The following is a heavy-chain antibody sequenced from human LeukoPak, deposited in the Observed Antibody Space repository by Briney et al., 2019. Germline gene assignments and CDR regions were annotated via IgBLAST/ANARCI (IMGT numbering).Heavy chain of an antibody. CDR2: ITGSGGAT. CDR1: GFTFSTYA. D-gene: IGHD3-10*01. V-gene: IGHV3-23*01. Sequence: GGSLRLSCAASGFTFSTYAVNWVRQAPGKGLEWVSAITGSGGATYYADSVKGRFTISRDNSKNTLYLQMSSLRAEDTAVYYCARVLLWFGESSLLPDYWGQGTLVTVSS. CDR3: ARVLLWFGESSLLPDY. J-gene: IGHJ4*02.